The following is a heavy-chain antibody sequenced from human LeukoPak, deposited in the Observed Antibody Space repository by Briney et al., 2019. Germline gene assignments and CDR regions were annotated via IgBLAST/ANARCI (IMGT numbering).Heavy chain of an antibody. Sequence: PGGSLRLSCAAPGFTFSNAWMSWVRQAPGKGLEWVGRIKSKTDGGTTNYAAPVKGRFTISRDDSKNTLYLQMNSLKTEDTAVYYCTTEDATVVRPHDFWGQGTLVTVSS. J-gene: IGHJ4*02. CDR1: GFTFSNAW. D-gene: IGHD2-15*01. V-gene: IGHV3-15*01. CDR2: IKSKTDGGTT. CDR3: TTEDATVVRPHDF.